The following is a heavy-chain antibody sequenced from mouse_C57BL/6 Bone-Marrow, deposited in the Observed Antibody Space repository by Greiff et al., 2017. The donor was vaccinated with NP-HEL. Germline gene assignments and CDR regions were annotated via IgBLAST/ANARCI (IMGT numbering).Heavy chain of an antibody. CDR1: GYTFTSYW. Sequence: QVQLQQPGAELVKPGSSVKLSCKASGYTFTSYWMHWVKQRPGQGLEWIGMIHPNSGSTNYNEKFKSKATLTVDKSSSTAYMQLSSLTSEDSAVYYCAAIYYDYDGYWYFDVWGTGTTVTVSS. V-gene: IGHV1-64*01. J-gene: IGHJ1*03. CDR2: IHPNSGST. CDR3: AAIYYDYDGYWYFDV. D-gene: IGHD2-4*01.